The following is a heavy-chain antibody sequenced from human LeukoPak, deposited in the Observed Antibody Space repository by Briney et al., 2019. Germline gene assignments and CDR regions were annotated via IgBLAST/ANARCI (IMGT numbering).Heavy chain of an antibody. CDR2: INPSGGST. D-gene: IGHD7-27*01. CDR1: GYTFTSYY. J-gene: IGHJ4*02. CDR3: TLPRTGEFYFDY. Sequence: ASVKVSCKASGYTFTSYYMHWVRQAPGQGVEWMGMINPSGGSTSYAQKFQGRVTMTRDMSTTTVYMELSSLRSEDTAVYYCTLPRTGEFYFDYWGQGTLVTVSS. V-gene: IGHV1-46*01.